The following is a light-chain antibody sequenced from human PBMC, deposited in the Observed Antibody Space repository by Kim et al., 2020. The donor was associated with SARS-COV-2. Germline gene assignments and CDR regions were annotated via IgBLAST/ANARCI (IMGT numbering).Light chain of an antibody. CDR2: GTS. Sequence: SASVGDRVTITCRASQDISNYLNWYQQKSGKAPKLLINGTSNLQTGVPSRFSGSGSGTDFTFIVSSLQAEDVATYYCQQYDNVPYTFGQGTKLEI. V-gene: IGKV1-33*01. CDR3: QQYDNVPYT. J-gene: IGKJ2*01. CDR1: QDISNY.